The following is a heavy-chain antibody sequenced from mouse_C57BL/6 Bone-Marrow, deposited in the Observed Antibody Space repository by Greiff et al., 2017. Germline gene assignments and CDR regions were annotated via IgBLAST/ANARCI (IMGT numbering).Heavy chain of an antibody. CDR3: ARGGFSCDGSSFWYFGG. CDR2: ISDGGSYT. D-gene: IGHD1-1*01. V-gene: IGHV5-4*01. CDR1: GFTFSSYA. Sequence: EVQLVESGGGFVKPGGSLKLSCAASGFTFSSYAMSWVRQTPEKRLEWVATISDGGSYTYYPDNVKGRFTLSRDTATNTLYLQMSQLKTEDTAMYYCARGGFSCDGSSFWYFGGWGTGTTVTVAS. J-gene: IGHJ1*03.